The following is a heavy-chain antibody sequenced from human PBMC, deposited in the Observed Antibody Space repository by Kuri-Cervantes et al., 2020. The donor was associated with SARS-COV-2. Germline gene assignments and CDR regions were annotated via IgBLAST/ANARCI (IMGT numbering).Heavy chain of an antibody. CDR3: ARALANFWSGSDWYFDL. Sequence: SETLSLTCTVSGGSISSYYWSWIRQPAGKGLEWIWRIYTSGSTNYNPSLKSRVTMSVDTSKNQFSLKLSSVTAADTAVYYCARALANFWSGSDWYFDLWGRGTLVTVSS. CDR2: IYTSGST. J-gene: IGHJ2*01. D-gene: IGHD3-3*01. V-gene: IGHV4-4*07. CDR1: GGSISSYY.